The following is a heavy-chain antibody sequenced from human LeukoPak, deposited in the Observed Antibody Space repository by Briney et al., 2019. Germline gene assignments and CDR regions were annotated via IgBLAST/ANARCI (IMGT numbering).Heavy chain of an antibody. D-gene: IGHD1-26*01. V-gene: IGHV4-4*07. CDR1: GGSISSYY. J-gene: IGHJ5*02. CDR3: ARLSYAGRGDWFDP. CDR2: IYTSGST. Sequence: PSETLSLTCTVSGGSISSYYWSWIRQPAGKGLEWIGRIYTSGSTNYNPSLKSRVTMSVDTSKNQFSLKLSSVTAADTAVYYCARLSYAGRGDWFDPWGQGTLVTVSS.